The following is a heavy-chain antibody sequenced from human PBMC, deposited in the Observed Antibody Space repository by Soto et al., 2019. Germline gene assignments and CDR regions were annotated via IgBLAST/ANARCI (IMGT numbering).Heavy chain of an antibody. CDR1: GGSISSSSYY. V-gene: IGHV4-61*02. CDR3: ARYGYSYGQNWFDP. J-gene: IGHJ5*02. Sequence: SETLSLTCTVSGGSISSSSYYWSWIRQPAGKGLEWIGRIYTSGSTNYNPSLKSRVTMSVDTSKNQFSLKLSSVTAADTAVYYCARYGYSYGQNWFDPWGQGTLVTVSS. CDR2: IYTSGST. D-gene: IGHD5-18*01.